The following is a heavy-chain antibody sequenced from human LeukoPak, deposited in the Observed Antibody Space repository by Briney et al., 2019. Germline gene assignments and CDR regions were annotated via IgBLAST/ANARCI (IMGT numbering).Heavy chain of an antibody. J-gene: IGHJ4*02. CDR3: AKPDCSSTSCYGDYFDY. CDR2: ISGSGGST. D-gene: IGHD2-2*01. CDR1: GFTFSSYA. V-gene: IGHV3-23*01. Sequence: GGSLRLSCAASGFTFSSYAMSWVRQAPGKGLEWVSAISGSGGSTYYADSVKGRFTISRDNSKNTLYLQMNSLRAEDTAVYYCAKPDCSSTSCYGDYFDYWGQGTLVTVSS.